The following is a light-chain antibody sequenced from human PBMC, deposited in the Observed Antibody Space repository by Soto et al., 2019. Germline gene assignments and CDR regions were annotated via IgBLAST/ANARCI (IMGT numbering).Light chain of an antibody. Sequence: DIQMTQSPSSLSASVGDRVTITCRASQNISIFLNWYQQRPGKAPKLLIYGATSFQSGVPSRFSGSGSGTDSTLTISDLQPEDYATYFCQQSFITPPYTFGQGTKL. J-gene: IGKJ2*01. CDR2: GAT. CDR3: QQSFITPPYT. CDR1: QNISIF. V-gene: IGKV1-39*01.